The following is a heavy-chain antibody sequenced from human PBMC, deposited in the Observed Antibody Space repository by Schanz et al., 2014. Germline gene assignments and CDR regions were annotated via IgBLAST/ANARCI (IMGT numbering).Heavy chain of an antibody. CDR3: AKGRFGELSAFDI. J-gene: IGHJ3*02. CDR1: GFTFSGYS. D-gene: IGHD3-10*01. CDR2: ILGLASTT. V-gene: IGHV3-23*04. Sequence: EVQLVESGGGLVKPGGSLRLSCAASGFTFSGYSMNWVRQVPGKGLEWVSAILGLASTTYYADSVKGRFTISRDNSKNTLYLQMNSLRAEDTAVYYCAKGRFGELSAFDIWGQGTMVTVSS.